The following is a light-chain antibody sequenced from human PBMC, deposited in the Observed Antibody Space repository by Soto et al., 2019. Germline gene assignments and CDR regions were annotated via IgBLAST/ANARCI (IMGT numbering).Light chain of an antibody. V-gene: IGKV1-5*01. Sequence: HLTQPPYTLSASVGGRVTITCRASQSISSGLAWYQQKPGESPKLLISDASTLESGVPSRFSGSGSGTEFTLTISSLQPDDFATYYCQQYNIYWTFGQGTKVDI. CDR2: DAS. J-gene: IGKJ1*01. CDR1: QSISSG. CDR3: QQYNIYWT.